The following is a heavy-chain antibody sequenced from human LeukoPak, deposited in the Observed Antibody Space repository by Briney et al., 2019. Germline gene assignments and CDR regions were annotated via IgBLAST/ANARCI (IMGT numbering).Heavy chain of an antibody. J-gene: IGHJ3*02. CDR3: AREKIQFDAFDI. Sequence: PPETLSLTCTVSGGSISSYYWSWIRQPPGKGLEWIGYIYYSGSTNYNPSLKSRVTISVDTSKNQFSLKLSSVTAADTAVYYCAREKIQFDAFDIWGQGTMVTVSS. D-gene: IGHD5-18*01. V-gene: IGHV4-59*01. CDR2: IYYSGST. CDR1: GGSISSYY.